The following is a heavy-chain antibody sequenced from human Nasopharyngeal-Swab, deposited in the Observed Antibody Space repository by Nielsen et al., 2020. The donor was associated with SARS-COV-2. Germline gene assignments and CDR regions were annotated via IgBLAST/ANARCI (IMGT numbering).Heavy chain of an antibody. CDR2: MNPDSGKT. Sequence: ASVKVSCKASGYTFTSYDINWVRQAPGQGLEWMGWMNPDSGKTGHVQKFQDRVTISSDTSASTAYMELRSLKSEDTAVYYCARDMGEDVLLWFGEFDYWGQGTLVSVSS. D-gene: IGHD3-10*01. CDR1: GYTFTSYD. J-gene: IGHJ4*02. V-gene: IGHV1-8*01. CDR3: ARDMGEDVLLWFGEFDY.